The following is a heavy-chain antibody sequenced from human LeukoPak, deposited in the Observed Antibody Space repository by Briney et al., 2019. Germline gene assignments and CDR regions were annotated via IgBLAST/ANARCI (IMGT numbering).Heavy chain of an antibody. Sequence: GSLRLSCAASGFTFSESWMTWVRQVPGQGLEWVAHINHEGGGIQYVDSVKGRFTISRDNAKGSVYLQMNSLRAEDTAIYHCATYVNWVAGDVWGQGTTVIVSS. CDR3: ATYVNWVAGDV. CDR1: GFTFSESW. J-gene: IGHJ6*02. D-gene: IGHD1-1*01. V-gene: IGHV3-7*01. CDR2: INHEGGGI.